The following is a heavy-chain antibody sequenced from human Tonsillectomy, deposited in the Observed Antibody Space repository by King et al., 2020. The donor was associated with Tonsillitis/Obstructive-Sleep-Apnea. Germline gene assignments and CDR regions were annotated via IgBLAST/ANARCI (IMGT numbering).Heavy chain of an antibody. CDR1: GYTFTNYG. Sequence: VQLVESGAEVKKPGASVNVSCKASGYTFTNYGISWVRQAPGQGLEWMAWISAHNGHTNYAQKLQGRVTMTTDTSTSTAYMELRSLRSDDTAVHYCARYSMSHYYDSSGSYTFTYWGQGTLLTVSA. V-gene: IGHV1-18*01. CDR3: ARYSMSHYYDSSGSYTFTY. J-gene: IGHJ4*02. D-gene: IGHD3-22*01. CDR2: ISAHNGHT.